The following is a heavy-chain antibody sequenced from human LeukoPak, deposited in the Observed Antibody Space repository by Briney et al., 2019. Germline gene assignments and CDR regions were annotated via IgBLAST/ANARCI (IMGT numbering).Heavy chain of an antibody. CDR2: IRYDRSNK. J-gene: IGHJ4*02. V-gene: IGHV3-30*02. CDR3: AKDEVFSSAWYFDY. Sequence: PGGSLTLSCAASGSIFNNYGMHWVRQTPGKALEWVAFIRYDRSNKYYGDSVKGRFTISRDNSKNTLSLQKNSPRAEDTAVYYCAKDEVFSSAWYFDYWGQGTLVTVSS. D-gene: IGHD6-19*01. CDR1: GSIFNNYG.